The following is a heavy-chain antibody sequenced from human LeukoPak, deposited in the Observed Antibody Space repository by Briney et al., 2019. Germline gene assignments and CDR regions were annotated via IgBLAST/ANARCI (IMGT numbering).Heavy chain of an antibody. D-gene: IGHD3-22*01. CDR1: GFTFSSYW. Sequence: TGGSLRLSCAASGFTFSSYWMSWVRQAPGKGLEWVANIKQDGSEKYYVDSVKGRFTISRDNAKNSLYLQMNSLRAEDTAVYYCARDPSYYYDSSGYYRGPFDYWGQGTLVTVSS. V-gene: IGHV3-7*01. J-gene: IGHJ4*02. CDR2: IKQDGSEK. CDR3: ARDPSYYYDSSGYYRGPFDY.